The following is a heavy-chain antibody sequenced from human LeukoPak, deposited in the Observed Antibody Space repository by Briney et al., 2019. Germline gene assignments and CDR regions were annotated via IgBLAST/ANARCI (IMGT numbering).Heavy chain of an antibody. J-gene: IGHJ3*02. CDR1: GYTFTSYG. Sequence: CKASGYTFTSYGISWVRQAPGQGLEWMGWISAYNGSTNYAQKLQGRVTMTTDTSTSTAYMELRSLRSDDTAVYYCARERRWLQFGYGARYAFDIWGQGTMVTVSS. V-gene: IGHV1-18*01. CDR2: ISAYNGST. D-gene: IGHD5-24*01. CDR3: ARERRWLQFGYGARYAFDI.